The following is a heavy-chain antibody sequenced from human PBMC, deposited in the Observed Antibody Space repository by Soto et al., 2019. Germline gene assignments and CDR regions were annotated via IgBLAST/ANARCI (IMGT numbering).Heavy chain of an antibody. V-gene: IGHV3-7*04. Sequence: GGSLRLSCAGSGFTFSTFWMSWVRQAPGKGLEWVANIKQDGSEKHYMDSVKGRFTVSRDNAKNSLYLQMNSLRTEDTAVYYCARVWNDGGIHYWGKGTMVTVPS. CDR1: GFTFSTFW. CDR2: IKQDGSEK. CDR3: ARVWNDGGIHY. J-gene: IGHJ4*02. D-gene: IGHD1-1*01.